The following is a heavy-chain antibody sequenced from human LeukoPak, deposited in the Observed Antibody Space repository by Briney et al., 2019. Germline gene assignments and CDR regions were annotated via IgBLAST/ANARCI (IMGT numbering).Heavy chain of an antibody. CDR2: ISAYNGNT. CDR3: AKDRLPDGVWPLDY. CDR1: GYTFTSYG. D-gene: IGHD2-8*02. J-gene: IGHJ4*02. Sequence: ASVKVSCKASGYTFTSYGISWVRQAPGQGLEWMGWISAYNGNTNYAQKLQGRVTMTTDTSTSTAYMELRSLRSDDTAVYYCAKDRLPDGVWPLDYWGQGTLVTVSS. V-gene: IGHV1-18*01.